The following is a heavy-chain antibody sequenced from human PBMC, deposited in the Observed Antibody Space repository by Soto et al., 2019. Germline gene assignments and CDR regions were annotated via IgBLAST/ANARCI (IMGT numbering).Heavy chain of an antibody. V-gene: IGHV3-23*01. CDR2: ISGGGGVST. Sequence: EVQLLESGGGLVQPGGSLTLSCAASGFTFSSYAMTWVRQATGKGLEWVSGISGGGGVSTYYADSVKARFTISRDNSMNTMYLQMNRLRAEDTAVYYSATDAISMVRGVNNWFDPWGQGTMVTVSS. CDR3: ATDAISMVRGVNNWFDP. D-gene: IGHD3-10*01. J-gene: IGHJ5*02. CDR1: GFTFSSYA.